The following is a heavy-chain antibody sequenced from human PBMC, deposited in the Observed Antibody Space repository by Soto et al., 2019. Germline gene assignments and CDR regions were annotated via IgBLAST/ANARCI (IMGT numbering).Heavy chain of an antibody. Sequence: QLQLQESGSGLVKPSQTLSLTCAVSGGSISSGGYSWSWIRQPPGKGLEWIGYTYHSGSTYYNPSLKSRVTISVDRSKNQFSLKLSSVTAADTAVYYCARGRNSMITFGGVIFPAFDIWGQGTMVTVSS. CDR3: ARGRNSMITFGGVIFPAFDI. D-gene: IGHD3-16*01. CDR1: GGSISSGGYS. J-gene: IGHJ3*02. CDR2: TYHSGST. V-gene: IGHV4-30-2*01.